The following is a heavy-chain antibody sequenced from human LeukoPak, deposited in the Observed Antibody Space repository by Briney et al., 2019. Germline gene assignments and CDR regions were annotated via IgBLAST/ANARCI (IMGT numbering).Heavy chain of an antibody. V-gene: IGHV3-23*01. D-gene: IGHD4-11*01. CDR2: ISGSGGST. Sequence: PGGSLSLSCAASGFTFSSYAMSWVRQAPGKGPEWVSAISGSGGSTYYADSVKGRFTISRDNSKNTLYLQMNSLRAEDTAVYYCAKTTTVGFGDWFDPWGQGTLVTVSS. J-gene: IGHJ5*02. CDR1: GFTFSSYA. CDR3: AKTTTVGFGDWFDP.